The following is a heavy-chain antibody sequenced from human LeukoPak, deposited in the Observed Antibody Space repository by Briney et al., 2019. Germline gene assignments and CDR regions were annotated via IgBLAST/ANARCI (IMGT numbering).Heavy chain of an antibody. V-gene: IGHV3-64D*06. Sequence: AGGSLRLSCSASGFTFSSYAMHWVRQAPGEGLEYVSAISNNGGSTYYADSVKGRFTISRDNSKNTLYLQMSSLRAEDTAVYYCVKEGGDILTGLNWFDPWGQGTLVTVSS. CDR2: ISNNGGST. CDR1: GFTFSSYA. J-gene: IGHJ5*02. D-gene: IGHD3-9*01. CDR3: VKEGGDILTGLNWFDP.